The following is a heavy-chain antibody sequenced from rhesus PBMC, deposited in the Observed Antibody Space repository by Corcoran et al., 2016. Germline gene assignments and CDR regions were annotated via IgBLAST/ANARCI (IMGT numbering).Heavy chain of an antibody. CDR1: GYSISSGYY. D-gene: IGHD1-14*01. CDR2: ISCISGST. Sequence: QLQLQESGPGLVKPSETLSLTRAVSGYSISSGYYLGWLRQPPGKGLEYIGYISCISGSTYDNPSLKSRVTSSKDTSKNQFSLNLSSVTAADTAVCYCVRLERRSFDYWGQGVLVTVSA. V-gene: IGHV4-99*01. CDR3: VRLERRSFDY. J-gene: IGHJ4*01.